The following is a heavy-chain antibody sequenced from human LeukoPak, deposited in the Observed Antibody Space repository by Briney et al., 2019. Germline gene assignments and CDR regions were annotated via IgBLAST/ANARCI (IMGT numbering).Heavy chain of an antibody. D-gene: IGHD2-15*01. CDR1: GGSISSYY. J-gene: IGHJ3*02. CDR2: IYYSGST. CDR3: ARRERYCSGGSCYASAFDI. V-gene: IGHV4-59*12. Sequence: SETLSLTCTVSGGSISSYYWSWIRQPPGKELEWIGYIYYSGSTNYNPSLKSRVTMSVDTSKNQFSLKLSSVTAADTAVYYCARRERYCSGGSCYASAFDIWGQGTMVTVSS.